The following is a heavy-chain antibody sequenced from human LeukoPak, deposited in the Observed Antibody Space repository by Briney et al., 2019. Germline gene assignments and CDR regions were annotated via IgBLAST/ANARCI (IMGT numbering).Heavy chain of an antibody. D-gene: IGHD3-22*01. CDR2: INAGNGNT. CDR1: GYTFTSYA. CDR3: ARDSLDYDSSGYYGNAFDI. J-gene: IGHJ3*02. V-gene: IGHV1-3*03. Sequence: ASVKVSCKASGYTFTSYAMHWVRQAPGQRLEWMGWINAGNGNTKYSQEFQGRVTITRDTSASTAYMELSSLRSEDMAVYYCARDSLDYDSSGYYGNAFDIWGQGTMVTVSS.